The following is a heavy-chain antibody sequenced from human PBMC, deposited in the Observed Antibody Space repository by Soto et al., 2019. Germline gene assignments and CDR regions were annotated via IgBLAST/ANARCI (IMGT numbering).Heavy chain of an antibody. D-gene: IGHD3-16*01. CDR2: IDHLRTT. J-gene: IGHJ4*03. CDR3: ARGVWGDEVSA. Sequence: SETLSLTCAVYGGSFTNFYWTWIRQPPGKGLEWIGGIDHLRTTNYNPSFQSRVTLSLDTSKNHFSLELTSVTAADTAVYYCARGVWGDEVSAWGQGTMVTVSS. V-gene: IGHV4-34*01. CDR1: GGSFTNFY.